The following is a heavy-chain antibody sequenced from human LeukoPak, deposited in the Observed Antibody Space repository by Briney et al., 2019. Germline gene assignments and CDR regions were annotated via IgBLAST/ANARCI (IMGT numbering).Heavy chain of an antibody. CDR2: INPSGGTT. CDR3: ARDLNYGGLYYYYGMDV. D-gene: IGHD4-23*01. V-gene: IGHV1-46*01. J-gene: IGHJ6*02. Sequence: GASVKVSCKASGYSFTGYYMHWVRQAPGQGLEWMGIINPSGGTTRYAQNFQGRVTMTRDTSTSTVYMELSSLRSEDTAVYYCARDLNYGGLYYYYGMDVWGQGTAVTVSS. CDR1: GYSFTGYY.